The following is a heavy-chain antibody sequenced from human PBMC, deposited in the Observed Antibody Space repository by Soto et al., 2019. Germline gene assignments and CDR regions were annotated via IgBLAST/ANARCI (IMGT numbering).Heavy chain of an antibody. CDR1: GGSISSYY. D-gene: IGHD5-12*01. CDR3: AREGTQEDGYTE. CDR2: IYYSGST. J-gene: IGHJ4*02. V-gene: IGHV4-59*01. Sequence: QVQLQESGPGLVKPSETLSLTCTVSGGSISSYYWSWIRQPPGKGLEWIGYIYYSGSTNYNPSLTSRVTISVDTSKNQFSLKLSSVTAADTAVYYCAREGTQEDGYTEWGQGTLVTVSS.